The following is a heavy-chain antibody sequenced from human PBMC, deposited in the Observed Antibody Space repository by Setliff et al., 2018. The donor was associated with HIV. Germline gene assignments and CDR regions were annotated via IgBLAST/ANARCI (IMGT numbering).Heavy chain of an antibody. CDR2: ISGDTGDI. J-gene: IGHJ5*02. Sequence: ASVKVSCKASGYTISAHGVSWVRHVPGHGLEWMGWISGDTGDIKYSQRFEGRLTMTTETSTNTAYMELRSLRSDDTAVYYCARATGAADLWGQGTKVTVSS. CDR3: ARATGAADL. D-gene: IGHD6-13*01. V-gene: IGHV1-18*01. CDR1: GYTISAHG.